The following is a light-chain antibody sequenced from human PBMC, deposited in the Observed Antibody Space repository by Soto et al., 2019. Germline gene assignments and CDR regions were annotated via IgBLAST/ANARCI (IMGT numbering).Light chain of an antibody. Sequence: QAVVTQPPSASGTPGQRVIISCSGSSSNFGGNTANWYQQFPGTAPKVLIYGNDQRPSGVPDRFSGSKSGTSASLAISGLQSEDEADYYCAAWDDSLNGWVFGGGTQLTVL. CDR1: SSNFGGNT. CDR2: GND. V-gene: IGLV1-44*01. CDR3: AAWDDSLNGWV. J-gene: IGLJ3*02.